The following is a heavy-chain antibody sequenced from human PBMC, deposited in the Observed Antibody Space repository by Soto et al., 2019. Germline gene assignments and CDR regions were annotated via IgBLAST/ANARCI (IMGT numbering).Heavy chain of an antibody. Sequence: ASVKVSFKASGDTFSTYTITWVPQAPGQGLEWMGGIIPRSGTSNYAQKFQGRVTITADESTSTAYMELSSLRSEDTAVYYCISGYYYVPTSFWGQGTMVTVSS. J-gene: IGHJ3*01. V-gene: IGHV1-69*13. CDR2: IIPRSGTS. CDR3: ISGYYYVPTSF. CDR1: GDTFSTYT. D-gene: IGHD3-10*02.